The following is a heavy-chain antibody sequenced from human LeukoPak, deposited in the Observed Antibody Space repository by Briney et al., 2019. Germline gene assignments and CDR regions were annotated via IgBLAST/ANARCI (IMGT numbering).Heavy chain of an antibody. V-gene: IGHV4-59*01. D-gene: IGHD2/OR15-2a*01. CDR2: IYYSGST. Sequence: SSETLSLTCTVSGGSISSYYWSWIRQPPGKGLEWIGYIYYSGSTNYNPSLKSRVTISVDTSKNQFSLKLSSVTAADTAVYYCARLESDAFDIWGQGTMVTVSS. J-gene: IGHJ3*02. CDR3: ARLESDAFDI. CDR1: GGSISSYY.